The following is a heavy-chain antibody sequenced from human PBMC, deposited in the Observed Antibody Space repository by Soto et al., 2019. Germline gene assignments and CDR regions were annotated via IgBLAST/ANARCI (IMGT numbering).Heavy chain of an antibody. D-gene: IGHD1-1*01. J-gene: IGHJ5*02. Sequence: SGPTLVNPTETLTLTCTVSGFSLSDARMGVSWIRQPPGKALGWLAHIFSNDEKSYSTSLKSRLTISKDTSKRQVVLTMTNMDPVDTGTYYCARMDNWKGWFDPWGQGXLVTVSS. V-gene: IGHV2-26*01. CDR1: GFSLSDARMG. CDR3: ARMDNWKGWFDP. CDR2: IFSNDEK.